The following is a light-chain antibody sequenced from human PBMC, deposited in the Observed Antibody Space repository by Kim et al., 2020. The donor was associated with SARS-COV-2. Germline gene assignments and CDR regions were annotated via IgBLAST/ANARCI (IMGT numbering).Light chain of an antibody. CDR3: AAWDDSLNGLV. CDR1: FSNIGQNT. Sequence: QSVLTQPPSVSGTPGQSVTISCFGSFSNIGQNTVQWYQQFPGTAPKLLIYRSDYRPSGVPGRISGSKSGTSASLAISGLQSEDEAKYFCAAWDDSLNGLVFGGGTQLTVL. CDR2: RSD. J-gene: IGLJ2*01. V-gene: IGLV1-44*01.